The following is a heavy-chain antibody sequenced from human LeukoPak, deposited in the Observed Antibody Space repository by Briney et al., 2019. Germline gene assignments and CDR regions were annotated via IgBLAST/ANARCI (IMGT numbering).Heavy chain of an antibody. CDR2: INSDGSST. V-gene: IGHV3-74*01. J-gene: IGHJ6*02. CDR3: SRSHHCDSSGYCYYYGLDV. Sequence: GGSLRLSCAASGFTFSSYWMYWVRQAPGKGLVWVSRINSDGSSTRYADCVKGRFTISRDNAKNTLYLQMNSLRAEDTAVYYCSRSHHCDSSGYCYYYGLDVWGQGTTVTVSS. D-gene: IGHD3-22*01. CDR1: GFTFSSYW.